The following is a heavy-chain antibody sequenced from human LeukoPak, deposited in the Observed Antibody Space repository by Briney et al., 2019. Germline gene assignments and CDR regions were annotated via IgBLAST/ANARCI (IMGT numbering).Heavy chain of an antibody. V-gene: IGHV3-23*01. CDR1: GFTFSSYA. CDR2: ISDRCGST. J-gene: IGHJ4*02. CDR3: NNFDD. Sequence: GGSLRLSCAASGFTFSSYAMSWVRQAPGERLEWVSAISDRCGSTYYADSVRGAFTISRDNAKNALCIQKKNVRDEDTPKYSFNNFDDWGQGTLVTVSS.